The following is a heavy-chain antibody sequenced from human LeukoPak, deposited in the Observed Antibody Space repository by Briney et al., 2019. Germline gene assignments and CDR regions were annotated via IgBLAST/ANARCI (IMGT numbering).Heavy chain of an antibody. CDR1: GGSFSGYY. J-gene: IGHJ4*02. V-gene: IGHV4-34*01. CDR3: GYSGYDYPTY. CDR2: INHSGST. D-gene: IGHD5-12*01. Sequence: PSETLSLTCAVYGGSFSGYYWSWIRQPPGEGLEWIGEINHSGSTNYNPSLKSRVTISVDTSKNQFSLKLSSVTAADTAVYYCGYSGYDYPTYWGQGTLVTVSS.